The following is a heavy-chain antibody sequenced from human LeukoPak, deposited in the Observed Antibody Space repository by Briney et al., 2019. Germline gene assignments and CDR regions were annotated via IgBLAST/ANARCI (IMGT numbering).Heavy chain of an antibody. CDR3: ARHFYDFWSGWFDP. CDR1: GGSISSSGYY. Sequence: SETLSLTCTVSGGSISSSGYYWGWIRQPPGKGLEWIGSIYYSGSTYYNPSLKSRVTISVDTSKNQFSLKLSSVTAADTAVYYCARHFYDFWSGWFDPWGQGTLVTVSS. V-gene: IGHV4-39*01. CDR2: IYYSGST. D-gene: IGHD3-3*01. J-gene: IGHJ5*02.